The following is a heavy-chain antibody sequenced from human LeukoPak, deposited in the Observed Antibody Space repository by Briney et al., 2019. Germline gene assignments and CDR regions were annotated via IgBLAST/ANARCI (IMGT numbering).Heavy chain of an antibody. CDR3: AREGEMDTLGGMDV. CDR2: IYYSGTT. D-gene: IGHD5-24*01. CDR1: GGSFSGYY. Sequence: SETLSLTCAVYGGSFSGYYWSWIRQPPGKGLEWIGSIYYSGTTYYNPSLKSRVTISIDTSKNQFSLKLSSVTAADTAIYYCAREGEMDTLGGMDVWGQGTTVTVSS. V-gene: IGHV4-34*01. J-gene: IGHJ6*02.